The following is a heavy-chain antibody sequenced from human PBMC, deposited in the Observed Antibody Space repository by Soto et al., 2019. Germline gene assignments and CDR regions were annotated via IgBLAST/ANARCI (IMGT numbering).Heavy chain of an antibody. D-gene: IGHD2-8*02. V-gene: IGHV4-39*07. Sequence: SETLSLTCTVSGASISVHSYYWTWIRQPPGKGLEWIGSSYYSGTTYFNPSLKSRATISVDTSKNQFSLKLTSVTAADTAVYYCARISYWVKDYWGQGALVTVSS. J-gene: IGHJ4*02. CDR2: SYYSGTT. CDR1: GASISVHSYY. CDR3: ARISYWVKDY.